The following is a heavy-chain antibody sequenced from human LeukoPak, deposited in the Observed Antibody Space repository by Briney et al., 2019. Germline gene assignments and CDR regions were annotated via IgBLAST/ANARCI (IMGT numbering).Heavy chain of an antibody. D-gene: IGHD3-22*01. J-gene: IGHJ4*02. Sequence: PSETLSLTCAVYGGSFSGYYWSWIRQPPGKWLEWIGEINHSGSTNYNPSLKSRVTISVDTSKNQFSLKLSSVTAADTAVYYCARGHLYYYDSSGYPRFDYWGQGTLVTVSS. CDR1: GGSFSGYY. V-gene: IGHV4-34*01. CDR2: INHSGST. CDR3: ARGHLYYYDSSGYPRFDY.